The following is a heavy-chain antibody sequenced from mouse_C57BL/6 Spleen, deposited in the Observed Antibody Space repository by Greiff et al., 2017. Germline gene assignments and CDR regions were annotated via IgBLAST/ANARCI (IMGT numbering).Heavy chain of an antibody. CDR3: ARDYYGSSFAY. CDR1: GFNIKHTY. Sequence: EVQGVESVAELVRPGASVKLSCTASGFNIKHTYLHWVKQRPEPGLEWIGRIDPANGNTKYAPKFQGKATITADTSSNTAYLQLSSLTSEDTAIYYCARDYYGSSFAYWGQGTLVTVSA. D-gene: IGHD1-1*01. V-gene: IGHV14-3*01. J-gene: IGHJ3*01. CDR2: IDPANGNT.